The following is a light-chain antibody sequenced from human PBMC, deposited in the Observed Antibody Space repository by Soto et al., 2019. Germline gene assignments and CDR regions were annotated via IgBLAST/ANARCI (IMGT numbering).Light chain of an antibody. CDR3: QQYNNGPYT. V-gene: IGKV3-15*01. J-gene: IGKJ2*01. Sequence: EIMMTQSPATLSVSPGERATLSCRASQSISSNLAWYQQKPGQAPKHLFYAASTRTTCVPARFSGSGSGPGFTFFFGSLQSEDFAIYYCQQYNNGPYTFGQGTKVDIK. CDR1: QSISSN. CDR2: AAS.